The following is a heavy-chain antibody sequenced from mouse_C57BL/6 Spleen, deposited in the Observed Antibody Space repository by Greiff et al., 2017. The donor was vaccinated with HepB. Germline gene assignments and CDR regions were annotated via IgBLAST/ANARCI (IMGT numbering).Heavy chain of an antibody. CDR3: ARGLEGYYAMDY. CDR1: GYTFTDYY. J-gene: IGHJ4*01. Sequence: VKLVESGAELVRPGASVKLSCKASGYTFTDYYINWVKQRPGQGLEWIARIYPGSGNTYYNEKFKGKATLTAEKSSSTAYMQLSSLTSEDSAVYFCARGLEGYYAMDYWGQGTSVTVSS. D-gene: IGHD2-10*02. CDR2: IYPGSGNT. V-gene: IGHV1-76*01.